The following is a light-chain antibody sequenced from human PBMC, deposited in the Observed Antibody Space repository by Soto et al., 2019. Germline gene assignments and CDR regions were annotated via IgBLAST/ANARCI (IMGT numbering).Light chain of an antibody. CDR1: QSVFHSSSNNNY. CDR2: WAS. Sequence: DIVMTQSPDSLAVSLGARATINCKSSQSVFHSSSNNNYLVWYQQKPGQPPKLLIYWASTRESGVSDRFSGSGSGTDFTLTISSLQAEDVAVYYCQQHYNTPFTFGQGTKLEIK. J-gene: IGKJ2*01. V-gene: IGKV4-1*01. CDR3: QQHYNTPFT.